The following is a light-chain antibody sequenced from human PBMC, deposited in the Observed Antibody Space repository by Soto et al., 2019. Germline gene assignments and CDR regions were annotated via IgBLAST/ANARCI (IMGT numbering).Light chain of an antibody. J-gene: IGLJ1*01. Sequence: QSALTQPASLSGSPGQSITISCTGTSSDVGGYKYVSWYQQHPGKAPKLMIFDVSDRPSGVSNRFSGSKSGNTASLTISGLQAEDEADYYCSSYRGTGTTPYVFGTGTKVTVL. V-gene: IGLV2-14*03. CDR2: DVS. CDR1: SSDVGGYKY. CDR3: SSYRGTGTTPYV.